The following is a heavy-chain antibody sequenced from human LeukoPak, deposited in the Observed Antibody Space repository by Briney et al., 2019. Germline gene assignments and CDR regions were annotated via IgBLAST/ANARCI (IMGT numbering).Heavy chain of an antibody. V-gene: IGHV1-2*02. D-gene: IGHD5-12*01. J-gene: IGHJ4*02. CDR1: GYTFTSYY. CDR2: INPETGDP. CDR3: ARDPTRGDLSVY. Sequence: ASVKVSCKASGYTFTSYYMHWVRQAPGQGLEWMGWINPETGDPYYGQKFLGRVTMTRDTSISTAYMELSRLTSDDMAVYYCARDPTRGDLSVYWGQGSLVTVSS.